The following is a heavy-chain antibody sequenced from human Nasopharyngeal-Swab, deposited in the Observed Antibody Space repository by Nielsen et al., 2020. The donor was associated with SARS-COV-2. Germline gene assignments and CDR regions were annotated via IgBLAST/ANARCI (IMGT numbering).Heavy chain of an antibody. CDR1: GFTFGSYS. Sequence: GESLKISCAASGFTFGSYSMHWVRQAPGKGLEYVSAIGSNEAETYYADSVKGRFTISRDNSKNILYLQMGTLRPEDTAVYYRATERGNWFYFDYWGHGTLVTVSS. CDR3: ATERGNWFYFDY. V-gene: IGHV3-64*02. CDR2: IGSNEAET. D-gene: IGHD3-9*01. J-gene: IGHJ4*01.